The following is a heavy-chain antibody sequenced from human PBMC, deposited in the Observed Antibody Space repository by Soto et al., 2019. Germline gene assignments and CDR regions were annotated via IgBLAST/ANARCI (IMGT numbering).Heavy chain of an antibody. V-gene: IGHV1-69*01. D-gene: IGHD3-22*01. CDR2: IIPSFGTA. J-gene: IGHJ4*02. Sequence: QVQLVQSGAEVKKPGSSVKVSCKASGGTFSSYAISWVRQAPGQGLEWMGGIIPSFGTANYAQKFQGRVTITADESTSTAYTELSSLRSEHTAVYYCARSLGHYYDSSGYHYWGQGTLVTVSS. CDR3: ARSLGHYYDSSGYHY. CDR1: GGTFSSYA.